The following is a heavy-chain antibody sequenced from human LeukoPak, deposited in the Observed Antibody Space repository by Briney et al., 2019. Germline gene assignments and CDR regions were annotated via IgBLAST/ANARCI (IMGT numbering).Heavy chain of an antibody. CDR3: ARDLLVFPHWFDP. CDR2: IKQDGSEK. Sequence: GGSLRLSCAASGFTFSSYWMSWVRQAPGKGLEWVANIKQDGSEKYYVDSVKGRFTISRDNAKNSLYLQMNSLRAEDTAVYYCARDLLVFPHWFDPWGQGTLVTVSS. CDR1: GFTFSSYW. J-gene: IGHJ5*02. V-gene: IGHV3-7*01. D-gene: IGHD2-2*01.